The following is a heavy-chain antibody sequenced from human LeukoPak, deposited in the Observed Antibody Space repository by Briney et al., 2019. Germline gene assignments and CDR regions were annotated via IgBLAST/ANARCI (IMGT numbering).Heavy chain of an antibody. CDR3: ARLPRYDFWS. Sequence: KTSETLSLTCTVSGGSISSSSYYWGWIRQPPGKGLEWIGSIYYSGSTYYNPSLKSRVTISVDTSKNQFSLKLSSVTAADTAVYYCARLPRYDFWSWGQGTLVTVSS. D-gene: IGHD3-3*01. J-gene: IGHJ4*02. CDR1: GGSISSSSYY. CDR2: IYYSGST. V-gene: IGHV4-39*01.